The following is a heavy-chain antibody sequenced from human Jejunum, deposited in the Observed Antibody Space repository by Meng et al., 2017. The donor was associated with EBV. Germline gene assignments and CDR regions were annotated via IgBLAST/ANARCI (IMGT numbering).Heavy chain of an antibody. CDR2: ICFSDYT. Sequence: PHLQGSGPGLVKPPETLSLTCTVSGGSISSSIYCWGWIRQPPGKGLEWIGSICFSDYTYHNPSLKSRVTISADTSKNQFSLSLTSVTAADTAVYYCAMGPDYAKSGYWGQGTLVTVSS. J-gene: IGHJ4*02. CDR3: AMGPDYAKSGY. V-gene: IGHV4-39*01. D-gene: IGHD4-17*01. CDR1: GGSISSSIYC.